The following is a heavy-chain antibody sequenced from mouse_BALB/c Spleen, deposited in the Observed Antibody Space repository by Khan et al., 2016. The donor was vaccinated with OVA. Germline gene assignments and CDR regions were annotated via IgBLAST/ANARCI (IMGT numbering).Heavy chain of an antibody. CDR2: IAPANGNT. J-gene: IGHJ1*01. D-gene: IGHD2-3*01. V-gene: IGHV14-3*02. Sequence: VQLQQSGAELVKPGASVRLSCTASGFTIKDTYIHWVKQRPEQGLEWIGRIAPANGNTKYDPKFQDRATITSDTSSNTSYLQLSSLTSEDTAVDCCAHPSYDHRCFEVWGAGTTVTVSS. CDR1: GFTIKDTY. CDR3: AHPSYDHRCFEV.